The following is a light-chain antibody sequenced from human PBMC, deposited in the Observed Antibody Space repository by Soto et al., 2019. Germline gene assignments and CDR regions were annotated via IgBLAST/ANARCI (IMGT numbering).Light chain of an antibody. V-gene: IGLV2-14*01. CDR3: SSYTSSSTYV. CDR2: EVS. CDR1: SSDVGGYKY. J-gene: IGLJ1*01. Sequence: QSALTQPASVSGSPGQSITISCTGTSSDVGGYKYVSWIQQHPGKAPKLMIYEVSNRPSGVSNRFSGSKSDNTASLTISGLQAEDEADYYCSSYTSSSTYVFGTGTKATVL.